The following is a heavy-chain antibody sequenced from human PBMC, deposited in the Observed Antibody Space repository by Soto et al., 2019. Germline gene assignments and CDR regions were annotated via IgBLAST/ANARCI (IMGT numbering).Heavy chain of an antibody. J-gene: IGHJ4*02. CDR3: ATMGTPATGLYYFDY. CDR2: ISYSGST. Sequence: QVQLQESGPGLVKPSQTLSLTCTVSGGSISSGNYYWSWIRQPPGKGLEWIGFISYSGSTYYSLSLKSRVTISVDTSKNQFSRKLSFVTAADTAVYYCATMGTPATGLYYFDYWGQGTLVTVSS. D-gene: IGHD5-18*01. V-gene: IGHV4-30-4*01. CDR1: GGSISSGNYY.